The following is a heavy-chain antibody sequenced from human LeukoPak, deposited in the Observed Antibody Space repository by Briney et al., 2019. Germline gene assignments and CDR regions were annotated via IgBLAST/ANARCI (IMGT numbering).Heavy chain of an antibody. CDR1: GGSVTSGGYY. CDR3: ARLLGYSGTDHYYFDY. CDR2: IYYSGST. D-gene: IGHD3-10*01. Sequence: SETLSLTCTVSGGSVTSGGYYWSWIRQHPGKGLEWIGYIYYSGSTYYNPSLKSRVTISLDTSKNQFSLKLSPVTAADTAVYYCARLLGYSGTDHYYFDYWGQGTLVTVSS. V-gene: IGHV4-31*03. J-gene: IGHJ4*02.